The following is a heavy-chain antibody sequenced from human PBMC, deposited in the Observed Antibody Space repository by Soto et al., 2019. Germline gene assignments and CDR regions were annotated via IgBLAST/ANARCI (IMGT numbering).Heavy chain of an antibody. J-gene: IGHJ4*02. CDR1: GGSFRGYY. Sequence: SETLSLTCAVYGGSFRGYYWTWIRQPPGKGLEWIGEINHRGSPNCNPSLKSRVTISVDTSKNQFSLKLNTVTAADTAVYYCARGAEAAAGTWCFDSWGQGTLVTVSS. CDR2: INHRGSP. D-gene: IGHD6-13*01. V-gene: IGHV4-34*01. CDR3: ARGAEAAAGTWCFDS.